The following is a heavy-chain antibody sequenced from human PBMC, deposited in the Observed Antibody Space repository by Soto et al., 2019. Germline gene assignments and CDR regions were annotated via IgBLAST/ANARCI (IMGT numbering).Heavy chain of an antibody. V-gene: IGHV3-9*01. CDR1: GFTFDDYA. Sequence: EVQLVESGGGLVQPGRSLRLSCAASGFTFDDYAMHWVRQAPGKGLEWVSGISWNSGSIGYADSVKGRFTISRDNAKNSLYLQMNSLRAEDTALYYCAKDMTDSSGWFDDWGQGTLVTVSS. CDR3: AKDMTDSSGWFDD. D-gene: IGHD6-19*01. CDR2: ISWNSGSI. J-gene: IGHJ4*02.